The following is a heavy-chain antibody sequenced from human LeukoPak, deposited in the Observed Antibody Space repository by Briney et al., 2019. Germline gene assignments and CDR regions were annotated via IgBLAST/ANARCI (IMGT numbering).Heavy chain of an antibody. V-gene: IGHV3-23*01. J-gene: IGHJ4*02. CDR2: ITINGGGT. D-gene: IGHD2-8*02. Sequence: GGSLRLSCAASGLTFSSCAMSWVRQAPGRGLEWVSAITINGGGTYYADSVKGRFTISRDNSKNTLYLQMNSLRDEDTAVYYCTRETWFIGDWGQGTLVTVSS. CDR1: GLTFSSCA. CDR3: TRETWFIGD.